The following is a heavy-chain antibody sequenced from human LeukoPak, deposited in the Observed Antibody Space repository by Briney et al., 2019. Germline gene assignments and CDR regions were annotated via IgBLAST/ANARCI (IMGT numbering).Heavy chain of an antibody. D-gene: IGHD4-17*01. Sequence: SQTLSLTCAVSGGSISSGGYSWSWIRQPPGKGLEWIGYIYHSGSTYYNPSLKSRVTISVYRSKNQFSLKLSSVTAADTAVYYCARDGYGFDAFDIWGQGTMVTVSS. CDR3: ARDGYGFDAFDI. J-gene: IGHJ3*02. V-gene: IGHV4-30-2*01. CDR2: IYHSGST. CDR1: GGSISSGGYS.